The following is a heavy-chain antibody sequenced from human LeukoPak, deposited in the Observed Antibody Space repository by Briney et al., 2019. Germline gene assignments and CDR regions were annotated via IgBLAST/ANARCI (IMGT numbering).Heavy chain of an antibody. CDR2: INSDGINT. J-gene: IGHJ4*02. V-gene: IGHV3-74*01. CDR3: AREDIVATIGY. CDR1: GFTFSNYW. D-gene: IGHD5-12*01. Sequence: GGSLRLSCAASGFTFSNYWMHWVRQAPGKGLVWVSRINSDGINTSYADSVKGRFTISRDNAKNTLYLQMNSLRAEDTAVYYCAREDIVATIGYWGQGTLVTVSS.